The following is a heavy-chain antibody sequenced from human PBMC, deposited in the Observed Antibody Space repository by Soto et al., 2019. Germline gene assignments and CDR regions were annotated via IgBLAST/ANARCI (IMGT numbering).Heavy chain of an antibody. J-gene: IGHJ4*02. CDR2: ISSGGSSI. D-gene: IGHD6-13*01. CDR1: GFTFSDYY. CDR3: ARGAAGGGNFDY. V-gene: IGHV3-11*01. Sequence: GGSLRLSCVASGFTFSDYYMNWIRQAPGKGLEWLSSISSGGSSIHYADSVKGRFTISRDNAKNSLSLQMNSLRAADTAVYYCARGAAGGGNFDYWGQGTQVTVSS.